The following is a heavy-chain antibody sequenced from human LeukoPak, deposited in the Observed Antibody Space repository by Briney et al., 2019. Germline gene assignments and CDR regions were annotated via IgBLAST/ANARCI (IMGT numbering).Heavy chain of an antibody. CDR1: GYTFTGYY. CDR2: INPSGGST. V-gene: IGHV1-46*01. Sequence: GASAKVSCKASGYTFTGYYMHWVRQAPGQGLEWMGIINPSGGSTSYAQKFQGRVTMTRDTSTSTVYMELSSLRSEDTAVYYCARGIRVIAVAGIYWYFDLWGRGTLVTVSS. CDR3: ARGIRVIAVAGIYWYFDL. D-gene: IGHD6-19*01. J-gene: IGHJ2*01.